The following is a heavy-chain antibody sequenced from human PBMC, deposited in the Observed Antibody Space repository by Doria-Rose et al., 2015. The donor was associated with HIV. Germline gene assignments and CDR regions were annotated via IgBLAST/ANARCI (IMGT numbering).Heavy chain of an antibody. CDR2: IFSDDER. D-gene: IGHD6-13*01. V-gene: IGHV2-26*01. CDR1: GVSLSSPGMG. CDR3: ARIKSSRWYHKYYFDF. J-gene: IGHJ4*02. Sequence: QVQLVQSGPVLVKPTETLTLTCTVSGVSLSSPGMGVSWIRQPLGKALEWLAIIFSDDERSYRSSLQSRRTISRVPSKSQVVLTMTDMDPVDTATYYCARIKSSRWYHKYYFDFWGQGTLVIVSA.